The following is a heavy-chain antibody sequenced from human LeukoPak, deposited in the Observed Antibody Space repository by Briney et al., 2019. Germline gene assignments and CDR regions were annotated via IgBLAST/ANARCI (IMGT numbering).Heavy chain of an antibody. CDR2: ISSRGNTI. CDR3: ARESNWAFDY. Sequence: PGGSLRLSCAVSGFTFSDYYVTWIRQARGKGLEWVSYISSRGNTIYYADCVRRRFTVPRDNAKNPLYLQMNSLRAEDTAVYYCARESNWAFDYWGQGTLVTVSS. V-gene: IGHV3-11*01. CDR1: GFTFSDYY. D-gene: IGHD7-27*01. J-gene: IGHJ4*02.